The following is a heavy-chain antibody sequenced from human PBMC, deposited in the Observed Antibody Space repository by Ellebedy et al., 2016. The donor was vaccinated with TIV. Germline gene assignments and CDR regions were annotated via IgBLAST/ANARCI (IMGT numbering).Heavy chain of an antibody. CDR2: MNPYSGDT. CDR3: ARGGTKGEKNWFAP. V-gene: IGHV1-8*01. D-gene: IGHD3-10*01. J-gene: IGHJ5*02. CDR1: EYSFSRFD. Sequence: AASVKVSCKASEYSFSRFDIHWLRQATGQGLEWMGWMNPYSGDTDYGQKFQGRVIMTSNTSIGTAYMELSSLRSEDTAVYYCARGGTKGEKNWFAPWGQGTLVTVSS.